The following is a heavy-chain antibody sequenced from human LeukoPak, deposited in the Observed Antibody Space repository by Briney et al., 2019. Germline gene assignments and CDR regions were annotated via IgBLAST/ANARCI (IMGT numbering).Heavy chain of an antibody. CDR2: IKRDGSEK. J-gene: IGHJ6*04. D-gene: IGHD2-15*01. V-gene: IGHV3-7*03. CDR1: GFTFSSYW. CDR3: ARDRCSGGSCYPSKYYGMDV. Sequence: GGSLRLSCAASGFTFSSYWMSWVRQAPGKGLEWVANIKRDGSEKYYVDSVEGRFTISRDNAKNSLYLQMNSLRAEDTAVYYCARDRCSGGSCYPSKYYGMDVWGKGTTVTVSS.